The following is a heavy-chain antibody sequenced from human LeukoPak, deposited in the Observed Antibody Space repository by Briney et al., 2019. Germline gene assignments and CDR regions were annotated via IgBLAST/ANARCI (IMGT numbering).Heavy chain of an antibody. Sequence: PGGSLRLSCAASGFTLSDYYMNWVRQAPGKGLEWVSYISSTSSTMYYADSVKGRFTISRDNAKNTLYLQMNSLTAEDTAVYYCVRDLGGRSGHWGQGTLVTVSS. V-gene: IGHV3-48*04. J-gene: IGHJ4*02. CDR3: VRDLGGRSGH. CDR1: GFTLSDYY. D-gene: IGHD1-26*01. CDR2: ISSTSSTM.